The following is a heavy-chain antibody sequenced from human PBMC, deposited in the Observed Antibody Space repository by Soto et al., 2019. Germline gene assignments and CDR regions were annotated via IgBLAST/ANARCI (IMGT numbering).Heavy chain of an antibody. Sequence: GASVKVSCKASGYTFTSYAMHWVRQAPGQRLEWMGWINAGNGNTKYSQKLQGRVTMTTDTSTSTAYMELRSLRSDDTAVYYCASVGATTGFDYWGQGTLVTVSS. D-gene: IGHD1-26*01. J-gene: IGHJ4*02. CDR3: ASVGATTGFDY. CDR1: GYTFTSYA. CDR2: INAGNGNT. V-gene: IGHV1-3*01.